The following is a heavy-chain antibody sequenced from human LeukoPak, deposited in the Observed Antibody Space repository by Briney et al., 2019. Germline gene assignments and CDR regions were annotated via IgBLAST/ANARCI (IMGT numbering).Heavy chain of an antibody. CDR3: AREGIAGHSGYDAFDI. D-gene: IGHD5-12*01. CDR1: GFSVGTYE. J-gene: IGHJ3*02. V-gene: IGHV3-48*03. Sequence: GGSLRLSCAPSGFSVGTYEMNWVRQAPGKGLEWLSKVGPSDSTLYNTDHVQGRFNISKDNAKNSVYLQMSSLRDEDTGVYYCAREGIAGHSGYDAFDIWGQGTVVTVSS. CDR2: VGPSDSTL.